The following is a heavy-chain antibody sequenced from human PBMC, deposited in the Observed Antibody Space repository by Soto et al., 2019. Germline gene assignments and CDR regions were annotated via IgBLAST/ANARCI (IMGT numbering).Heavy chain of an antibody. CDR1: RFTFSTYL. D-gene: IGHD2-21*02. J-gene: IGHJ4*02. Sequence: GGSLRLSCAAPRFTFSTYLMTWVRRPPGKGLEWVSHITGRGDDSYSADSVKGRFIISRDNSKNTLYLQMNGLRADDTAVYYCAKEKFCSGGACYSDYWGQGT. CDR2: ITGRGDDS. V-gene: IGHV3-23*01. CDR3: AKEKFCSGGACYSDY.